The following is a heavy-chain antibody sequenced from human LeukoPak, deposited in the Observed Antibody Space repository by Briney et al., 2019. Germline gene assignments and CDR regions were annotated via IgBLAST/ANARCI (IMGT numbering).Heavy chain of an antibody. J-gene: IGHJ6*02. V-gene: IGHV4-59*12. Sequence: PSETLSLTCTVSGGSISSYYWSWIRQPPGKGLEWIGYIYYSGSTYYNPSLKSRVTISVDTSKNQYSLKLSSVTAADTAVYYCARDRRFVVVPAAMLYYYYGMDVWGQGTTVTVSS. CDR1: GGSISSYY. CDR3: ARDRRFVVVPAAMLYYYYGMDV. D-gene: IGHD2-2*01. CDR2: IYYSGST.